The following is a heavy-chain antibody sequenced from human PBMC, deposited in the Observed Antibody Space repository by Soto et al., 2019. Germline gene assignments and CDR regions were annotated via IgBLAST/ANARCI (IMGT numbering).Heavy chain of an antibody. V-gene: IGHV3-7*01. CDR3: SRSLNS. CDR2: INQDGSEK. J-gene: IGHJ4*02. CDR1: GFTFSTYW. Sequence: PGGSLRLSCAASGFTFSTYWMDWVRHTPGKGLEWVANINQDGSEKNYVDSVKGRFTIYRDNAKNSLYLQMSSLTAEDSALYYCSRSLNSWGQGTLVTVSS.